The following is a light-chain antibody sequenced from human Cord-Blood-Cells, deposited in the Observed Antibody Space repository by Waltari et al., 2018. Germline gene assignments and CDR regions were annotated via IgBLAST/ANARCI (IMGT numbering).Light chain of an antibody. CDR1: QSISSW. CDR2: KAS. Sequence: DIQMTQSPSTLSASVGDRVTITCRASQSISSWLAWYQQKPGKAPKLPIYKASSLETGXXXXFSGSGSGTEFTLTISSLQPDDFATYYCQQYNSYSYTFGQGTKLEIK. V-gene: IGKV1-5*03. CDR3: QQYNSYSYT. J-gene: IGKJ2*01.